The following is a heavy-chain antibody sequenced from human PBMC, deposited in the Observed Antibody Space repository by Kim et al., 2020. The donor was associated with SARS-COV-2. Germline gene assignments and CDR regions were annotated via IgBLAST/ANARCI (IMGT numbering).Heavy chain of an antibody. Sequence: SETLSLSCAVYGGSFSGYYWSWIRQPSGKGLEWIGEINHSGSTNYNPSLKSRVTISGDTSKNQFSLKLSSVTAADTAVYYCASRYGMDVWGQGTTVTVSS. CDR2: INHSGST. V-gene: IGHV4-34*01. J-gene: IGHJ6*01. CDR1: GGSFSGYY. CDR3: ASRYGMDV.